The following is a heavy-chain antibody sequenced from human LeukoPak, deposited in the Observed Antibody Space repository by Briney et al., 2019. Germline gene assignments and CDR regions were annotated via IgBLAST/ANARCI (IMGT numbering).Heavy chain of an antibody. CDR3: ARRHYYDSSGYSYYFDY. D-gene: IGHD3-22*01. CDR2: IYYSGST. CDR1: GGSISSSSYY. J-gene: IGHJ4*02. V-gene: IGHV4-39*01. Sequence: SETLSLTCTVSGGSISSSSYYWGWIRQPPGKGLEWIGSIYYSGSTYYNPSLKSRVTISVDTSKNQFSLKLSSVTAADTAVYYCARRHYYDSSGYSYYFDYWGQGTLVTVSS.